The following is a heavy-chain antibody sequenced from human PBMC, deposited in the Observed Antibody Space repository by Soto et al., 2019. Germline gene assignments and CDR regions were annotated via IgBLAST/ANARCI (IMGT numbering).Heavy chain of an antibody. CDR2: INPSGGGT. CDR1: GYTFTNYY. D-gene: IGHD6-25*01. CDR3: ARDWVEYGYSDQ. V-gene: IGHV1-46*01. J-gene: IGHJ4*02. Sequence: ASVKVSCKASGYTFTNYYMHWVRQAPGQGLEWMGIINPSGGGTNYAQKFQGRVTMTRDTSTSILYMELSSLRSDDTAVYYCARDWVEYGYSDQWGQGTQVTVSS.